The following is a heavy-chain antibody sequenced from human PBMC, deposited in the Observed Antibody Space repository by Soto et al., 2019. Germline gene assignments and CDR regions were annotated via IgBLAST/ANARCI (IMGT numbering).Heavy chain of an antibody. CDR2: IYYSGST. V-gene: IGHV4-59*01. Sequence: QVQLQESGPGLVKPSETLSLTCTVYGGSISSYYWSWIRQPPGKVLEWIGYIYYSGSTNYNPSLKSRVTISVDTSKNQFSLKLSSVTAADTAVYYCARDNYGGDFDYCGQGPLVTVSS. CDR3: ARDNYGGDFDY. D-gene: IGHD4-17*01. CDR1: GGSISSYY. J-gene: IGHJ4*02.